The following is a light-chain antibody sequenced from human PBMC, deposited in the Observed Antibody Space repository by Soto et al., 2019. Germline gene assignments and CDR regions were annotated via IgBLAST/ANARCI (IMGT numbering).Light chain of an antibody. J-gene: IGKJ3*01. CDR3: QKYNGAPPET. Sequence: DIQMTQSPSSLSATVGDRVTITCRASQDISNYLAWHQQKPGKVPKLLIYAASTLQPGVPSRLSGSGSGTDFTLTISSLQPEDVATYYCQKYNGAPPETFGPGTKVDIK. CDR2: AAS. CDR1: QDISNY. V-gene: IGKV1-27*01.